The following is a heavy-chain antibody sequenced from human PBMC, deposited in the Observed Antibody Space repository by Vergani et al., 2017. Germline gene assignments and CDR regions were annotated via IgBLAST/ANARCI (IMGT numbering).Heavy chain of an antibody. V-gene: IGHV3-66*01. D-gene: IGHD5-12*01. Sequence: EVQLLESGGRLVQPGGSLRLSCAASGFTVSSSYMSWVRQAPGKGLEWVSIIYSVGTTYYADSVKGRFTISRDNSKNTLYLQMNSLRAEDTAVYYCAKDGYSGYVAGFGYWGQGTLVTVSS. CDR1: GFTVSSSY. CDR3: AKDGYSGYVAGFGY. J-gene: IGHJ4*02. CDR2: IYSVGTT.